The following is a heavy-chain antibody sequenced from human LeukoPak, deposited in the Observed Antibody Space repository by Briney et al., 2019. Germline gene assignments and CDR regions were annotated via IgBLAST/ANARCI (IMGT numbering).Heavy chain of an antibody. V-gene: IGHV3-23*01. CDR1: GFTFDNFG. Sequence: PGGSLRLSCAASGFTFDNFGMTWVRQAAGKGLQWVPRISASGRSTTYAESVKGRITISRDNSKNTLFLQVNSLRDDDTAVYYCAKVDNMVRGIIAYWGQGTLVTVSS. D-gene: IGHD3-10*01. J-gene: IGHJ4*02. CDR3: AKVDNMVRGIIAY. CDR2: ISASGRST.